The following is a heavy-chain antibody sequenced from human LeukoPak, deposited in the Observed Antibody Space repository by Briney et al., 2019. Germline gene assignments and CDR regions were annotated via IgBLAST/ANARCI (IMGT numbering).Heavy chain of an antibody. V-gene: IGHV4-4*07. CDR1: GVSLDEYY. CDR2: IYSSGST. J-gene: IGHJ3*02. CDR3: ARLNGDGFDI. Sequence: SETLSLTCSVSGVSLDEYYWYWVRQSAGKRLEWIGRIYSSGSTNYAPSLTSRVTMSIDTSKRHLSLKLSSVPAADTGFYYCARLNGDGFDIWGQGTKVTVSS. D-gene: IGHD2-8*01.